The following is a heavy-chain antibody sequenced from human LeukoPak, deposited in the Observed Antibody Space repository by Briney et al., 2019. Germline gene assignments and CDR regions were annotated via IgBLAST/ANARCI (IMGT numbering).Heavy chain of an antibody. CDR3: AKQSAGSAAWYSLHYDF. Sequence: PGGSLRLSCAASGFTFSSSAMSWVRQAPGKGLEWVSAISNNGGYTYYADSVQGRFTISRDNSKDTLYLQMNGLRAEDTAVYFCAKQSAGSAAWYSLHYDFWGQGTLVTVSS. D-gene: IGHD6-13*01. J-gene: IGHJ4*02. CDR1: GFTFSSSA. V-gene: IGHV3-23*01. CDR2: ISNNGGYT.